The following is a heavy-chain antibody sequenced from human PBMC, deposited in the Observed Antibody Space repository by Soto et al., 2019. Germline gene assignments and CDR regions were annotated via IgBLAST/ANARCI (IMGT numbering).Heavy chain of an antibody. CDR2: ISYDGNDE. J-gene: IGHJ4*02. CDR1: GFTFSAFP. Sequence: AGGSLRLSCDASGFTFSAFPLHWVRRAPGKGLEWVAVISYDGNDESYSDSVKGRFTISRDNSKNTVCLQMNSLRADDMAVYHFACYMFYDYASGRLDYLGQGTLVTVSS. V-gene: IGHV3-30-3*01. CDR3: ACYMFYDYASGRLDY. D-gene: IGHD3-10*01.